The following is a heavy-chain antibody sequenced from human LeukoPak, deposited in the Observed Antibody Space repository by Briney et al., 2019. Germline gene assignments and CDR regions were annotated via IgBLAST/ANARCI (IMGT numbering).Heavy chain of an antibody. CDR1: GYTLTELS. CDR3: ATWASSGYFPADIDY. Sequence: ASVKVSCKVSGYTLTELSMHWVRQAPGKGLEWTGGFDPEDGETIYAQKFQGRVTMTEDTSTDTAYMELSSLRSEDTAVYYCATWASSGYFPADIDYWGQGTLVTVSS. V-gene: IGHV1-24*01. D-gene: IGHD3-22*01. J-gene: IGHJ4*02. CDR2: FDPEDGET.